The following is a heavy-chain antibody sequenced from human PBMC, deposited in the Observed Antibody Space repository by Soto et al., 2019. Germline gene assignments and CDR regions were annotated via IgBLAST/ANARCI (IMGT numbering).Heavy chain of an antibody. J-gene: IGHJ6*02. Sequence: SETLSLTCAVYGGSFSGYYWSWIRQPPGKGLEWIGEINHSGSTNYNPSLKSRVTISVDTSKNQFSLKLSSVTAADTAVYYCARGWQRNYYYYGMDVWGQGTTVT. D-gene: IGHD6-25*01. CDR1: GGSFSGYY. V-gene: IGHV4-34*01. CDR3: ARGWQRNYYYYGMDV. CDR2: INHSGST.